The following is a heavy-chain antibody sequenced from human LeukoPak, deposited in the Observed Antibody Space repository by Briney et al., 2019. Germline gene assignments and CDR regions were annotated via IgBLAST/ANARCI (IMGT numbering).Heavy chain of an antibody. J-gene: IGHJ4*02. CDR1: GFTFSSYG. CDR2: IRYDGSNK. D-gene: IGHD3-3*01. CDR3: AKSPRFWSGQRETPYYFDY. Sequence: GGSLRLSCAASGFTFSSYGMHWVRQAPGKGLEWVAFIRYDGSNKYYADSVKGRFTISRDNSKNTLYLQMNSLRAEDTAVHYCAKSPRFWSGQRETPYYFDYWGQGTLVTVSS. V-gene: IGHV3-30*02.